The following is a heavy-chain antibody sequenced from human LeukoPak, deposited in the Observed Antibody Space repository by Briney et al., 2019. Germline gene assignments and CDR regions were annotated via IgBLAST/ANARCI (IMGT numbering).Heavy chain of an antibody. D-gene: IGHD3-10*01. J-gene: IGHJ3*02. CDR3: ASEPYGSGSFLGAFDI. CDR2: IYYSGRT. CDR1: DDSIRSSAYY. V-gene: IGHV4-39*01. Sequence: SETLSLTCAVSDDSIRSSAYYWRWIRQPPGKGLEWIGNIYYSGRTYYNPSLKSRVTISIDTSKNQFSLKLSSVTAADTAVYYCASEPYGSGSFLGAFDIWGQGTMVTVSS.